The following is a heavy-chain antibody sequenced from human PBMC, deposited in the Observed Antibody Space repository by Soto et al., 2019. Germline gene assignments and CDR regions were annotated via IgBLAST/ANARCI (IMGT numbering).Heavy chain of an antibody. Sequence: PGGSLRLSCAASGFTFSGSAMHWVRQASGKGLEWVGRIRSKANSYATAYAASVKGRFTISRDDSKSTAYLQMNSLKTEDTAVYYCTRLQVPVADAEVDYWGQGTLVTVSS. V-gene: IGHV3-73*01. CDR2: IRSKANSYAT. CDR3: TRLQVPVADAEVDY. CDR1: GFTFSGSA. J-gene: IGHJ4*02. D-gene: IGHD6-19*01.